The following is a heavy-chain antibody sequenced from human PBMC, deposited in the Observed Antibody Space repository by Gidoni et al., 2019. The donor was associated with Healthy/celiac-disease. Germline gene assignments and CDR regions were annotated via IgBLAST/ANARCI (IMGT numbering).Heavy chain of an antibody. CDR3: EKDLTIPDRGMDV. D-gene: IGHD3-3*01. V-gene: IGHV3-23*04. CDR2: ISGRGGST. J-gene: IGHJ6*02. Sequence: EVQVVEFGGGLVQPVGSLRITCGAFGFPVSSYAMSGVRQAPGKGVEWGSAISGRGGSTYYADSVKGQFTISRDNSKNTLYLKMNSLRAKDTAVYYCEKDLTIPDRGMDVWGQGTTVTVSS. CDR1: GFPVSSYA.